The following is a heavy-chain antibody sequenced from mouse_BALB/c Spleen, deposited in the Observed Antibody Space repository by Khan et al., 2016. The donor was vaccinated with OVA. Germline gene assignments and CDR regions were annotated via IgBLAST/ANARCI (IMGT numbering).Heavy chain of an antibody. CDR3: VRDGAYHRNDGWFAY. J-gene: IGHJ3*01. V-gene: IGHV1-4*01. D-gene: IGHD2-14*01. Sequence: VQLVESGAELARPGASVKMSCKASGYTFTSYTIHWIKKRPGQGLEWIGYINPSNGYTNYNQKFKDTATLTTDKSSPTAYLQLSSLTSDDSAVYNCVRDGAYHRNDGWFAYWGQGTLVTVSA. CDR2: INPSNGYT. CDR1: GYTFTSYT.